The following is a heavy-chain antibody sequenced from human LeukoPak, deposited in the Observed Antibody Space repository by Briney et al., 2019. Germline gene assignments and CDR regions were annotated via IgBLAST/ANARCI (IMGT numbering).Heavy chain of an antibody. CDR2: ISGSGGST. J-gene: IGHJ3*02. V-gene: IGHV3-23*01. D-gene: IGHD3-22*01. CDR1: GFTFSSYA. CDR3: AKDRAGGTMIVDAFDI. Sequence: GGSLRLSCAASGFTFSSYAMSWVRQAPGKGLEWVSAISGSGGSTYYADSVKGRFTISRDNSKNTLYLQMNSLRAEDTAVYYCAKDRAGGTMIVDAFDIWGQGTMVTVSS.